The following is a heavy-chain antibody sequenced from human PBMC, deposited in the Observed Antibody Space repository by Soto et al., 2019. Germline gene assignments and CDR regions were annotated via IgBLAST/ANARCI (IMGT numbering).Heavy chain of an antibody. V-gene: IGHV4-4*02. D-gene: IGHD1-1*01. CDR3: ARKAWTRLDY. CDR2: VFHSGSA. Sequence: PSETLSLTCGVSGGSLSTPVWWSWVRLPPGKGLEWIGEVFHSGSANYNPSLQRRVTISLDKSTNQFSLRLSSVTAADTAVYYCARKAWTRLDYWGQGTLVTVSS. CDR1: GGSLSTPVW. J-gene: IGHJ4*02.